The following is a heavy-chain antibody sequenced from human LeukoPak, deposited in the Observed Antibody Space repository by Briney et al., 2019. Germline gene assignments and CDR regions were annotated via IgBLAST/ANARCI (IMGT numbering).Heavy chain of an antibody. V-gene: IGHV4-34*01. CDR3: ARIGYDSRVTDDY. CDR2: INHSGST. Sequence: SETLSLTCTVSGGSISSYYWSWIRQPPGKGLEWIGEINHSGSTNYNPSLKSRVTISVDTSKNQFSLKLSSVTAADTAVYYCARIGYDSRVTDDYWGQGTLVTVSS. CDR1: GGSISSYY. J-gene: IGHJ4*02. D-gene: IGHD3-22*01.